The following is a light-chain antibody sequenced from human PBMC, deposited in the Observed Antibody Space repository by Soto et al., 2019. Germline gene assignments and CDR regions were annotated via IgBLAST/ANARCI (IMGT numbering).Light chain of an antibody. J-gene: IGLJ2*01. CDR1: SSNIGAGYD. CDR2: GNS. Sequence: QSVLTQPPSVSGAPGQRVTISCTGSSSNIGAGYDVHWYQQLPGTAPKLLIYGNSNRPSGVPDRFSGSKSGPSASLAITGLQAEDEADYYCQSYDSSLSVVVFGGGTQLTVL. V-gene: IGLV1-40*01. CDR3: QSYDSSLSVVV.